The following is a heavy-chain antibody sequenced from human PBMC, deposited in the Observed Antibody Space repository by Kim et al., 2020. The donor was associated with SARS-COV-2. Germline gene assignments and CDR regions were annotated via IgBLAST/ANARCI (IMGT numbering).Heavy chain of an antibody. D-gene: IGHD6-6*01. V-gene: IGHV3-43*01. Sequence: GGSLRLSCAASGFTFDDYTMHWVRQAPGKGLEWVSLISWDGGSTYYADSVKGRFTISRDNSKNSLYLQMNSLRTEDTALYYCAKDHHQQLVYEGVGMDVWGQGTTVTVSS. CDR1: GFTFDDYT. J-gene: IGHJ6*02. CDR3: AKDHHQQLVYEGVGMDV. CDR2: ISWDGGST.